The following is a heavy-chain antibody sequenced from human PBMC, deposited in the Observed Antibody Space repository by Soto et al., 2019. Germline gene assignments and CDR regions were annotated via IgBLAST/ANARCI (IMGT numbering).Heavy chain of an antibody. Sequence: PSETLSLTCAVYGGSFSGYYWSWIRQPPGKGLEWIEEINHSGSTNYNPSLKSRVTISVDTSKNQFSLKLSSVTAADTAVYYCARGRVVVAATRYYYYYYGMDVWGQGTTVTVSS. V-gene: IGHV4-34*01. D-gene: IGHD2-15*01. J-gene: IGHJ6*02. CDR2: INHSGST. CDR3: ARGRVVVAATRYYYYYYGMDV. CDR1: GGSFSGYY.